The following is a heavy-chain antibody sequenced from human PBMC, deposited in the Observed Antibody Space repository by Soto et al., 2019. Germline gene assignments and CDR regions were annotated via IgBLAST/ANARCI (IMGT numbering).Heavy chain of an antibody. CDR1: GFTFRSYV. CDR3: ARWGTTWGLEV. V-gene: IGHV3-33*05. D-gene: IGHD3-16*01. J-gene: IGHJ4*02. CDR2: TSYDGSNN. Sequence: QVHLVESGGGVVQPGTSLRLSCVGSGFTFRSYVIHWVRQAPGKGLEWVALTSYDGSNNFYGDSVKGLSAIFRHNSRNTVELQRVSLILGVTALCYGARWGTTWGLEVWCKGTLLSVSS.